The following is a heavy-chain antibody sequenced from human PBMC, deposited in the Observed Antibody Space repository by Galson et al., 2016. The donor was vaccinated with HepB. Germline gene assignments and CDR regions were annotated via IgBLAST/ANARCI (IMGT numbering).Heavy chain of an antibody. Sequence: SLRLSCAASGINFKTYAMTWVRQAPGKGLEWVSSISHSGENTHYADYVKGRFTIYRDNSKNTLSLQMNNLRAEDTAVYYCAKGRLPPSGYSHACDYYYFDMDVWGQGTTVTVSS. D-gene: IGHD5-12*01. V-gene: IGHV3-23*01. CDR3: AKGRLPPSGYSHACDYYYFDMDV. CDR2: ISHSGENT. CDR1: GINFKTYA. J-gene: IGHJ6*02.